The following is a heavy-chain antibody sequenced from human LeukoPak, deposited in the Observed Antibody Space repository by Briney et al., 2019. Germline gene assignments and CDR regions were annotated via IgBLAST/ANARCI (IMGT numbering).Heavy chain of an antibody. CDR1: GGSISSGGYY. J-gene: IGHJ5*02. D-gene: IGHD6-13*01. Sequence: SETLSLTCTVSGGSISSGGYYWSWIRQHPGKGLEWIGYIYYSGSTYYNPSLKSRVTISVDTSKNQFSLKLSSVTAADTAVYYCARAQGLVDPYSSWYDWFDPWGQGTLVTVSS. CDR2: IYYSGST. CDR3: ARAQGLVDPYSSWYDWFDP. V-gene: IGHV4-31*03.